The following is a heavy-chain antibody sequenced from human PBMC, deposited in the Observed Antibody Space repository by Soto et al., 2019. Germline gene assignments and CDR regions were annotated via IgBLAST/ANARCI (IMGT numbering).Heavy chain of an antibody. CDR1: GYTFSDYD. CDR2: MNPNSGET. J-gene: IGHJ5*02. CDR3: ARVAVAARPRWYNWFDP. V-gene: IGHV1-8*02. D-gene: IGHD2-15*01. Sequence: SVKVSCKTSGYTFSDYDINWVRQATGQGLEWIGWMNPNSGETGYAQKFQGRVTMTRSVSLTTAYLELSSLRSEDTAVYYCARVAVAARPRWYNWFDPWGQGTLVTSPQ.